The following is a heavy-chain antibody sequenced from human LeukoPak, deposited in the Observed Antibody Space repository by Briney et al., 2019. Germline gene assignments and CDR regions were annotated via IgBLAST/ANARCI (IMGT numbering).Heavy chain of an antibody. Sequence: PSETLSLTCTVSGGSISSYYWSWIRQPPGKGLEWIGYIYYSGSTSYNPSLKSRVTISVDTSKNQFSLKLSSVTAADTAVYYCARLPYYYDSSGSWFDPWGQGTLVTVSS. D-gene: IGHD3-22*01. CDR3: ARLPYYYDSSGSWFDP. CDR1: GGSISSYY. V-gene: IGHV4-59*08. CDR2: IYYSGST. J-gene: IGHJ5*02.